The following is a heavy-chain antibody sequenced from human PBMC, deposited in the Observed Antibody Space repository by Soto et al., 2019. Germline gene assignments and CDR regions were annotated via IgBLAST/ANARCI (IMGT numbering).Heavy chain of an antibody. CDR3: ARYLGGQIVDY. V-gene: IGHV1-18*01. CDR1: GYTFTSYG. CDR2: ISGYNGNT. J-gene: IGHJ4*02. D-gene: IGHD1-26*01. Sequence: QVQLVQSGAEVKKPGASVKVSCKASGYTFTSYGISWVRQAPGQGLEWMGWISGYNGNTKYAQKLQGRVTMTTDTSTSRAYMGLRSLRYDDTSVYYCARYLGGQIVDYWGQGTLVTVSS.